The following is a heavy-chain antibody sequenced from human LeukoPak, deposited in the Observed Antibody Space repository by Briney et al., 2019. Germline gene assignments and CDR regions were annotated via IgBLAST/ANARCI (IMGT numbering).Heavy chain of an antibody. D-gene: IGHD3-16*01. V-gene: IGHV3-23*01. CDR1: GFTFSTYS. Sequence: GGSLRLSCAASGFTFSTYSMTWVRQAPGKGLEWVSIVSGGVGTRYYADSVKGRSTISRDNSKKTLYLQMNSLRAEDTAVYYCAKGQITRSDRFDYWGQGTLVTVSS. J-gene: IGHJ4*02. CDR3: AKGQITRSDRFDY. CDR2: VSGGVGTR.